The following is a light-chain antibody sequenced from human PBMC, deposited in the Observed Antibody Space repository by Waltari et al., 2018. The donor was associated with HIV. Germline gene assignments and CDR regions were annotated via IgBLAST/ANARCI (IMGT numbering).Light chain of an antibody. V-gene: IGLV2-14*01. CDR1: RSGVGGFHY. Sequence: QSDLTQPASVSGSPGQSRTISCPGTRSGVGGFHYVSWYQQHPGKAPNLMIYEVSDRRSRISICFSGSKSGNTASLTISGLQAEDEADYYCCSYTSRSTLVFGGGTKLTVL. CDR3: CSYTSRSTLV. J-gene: IGLJ2*01. CDR2: EVS.